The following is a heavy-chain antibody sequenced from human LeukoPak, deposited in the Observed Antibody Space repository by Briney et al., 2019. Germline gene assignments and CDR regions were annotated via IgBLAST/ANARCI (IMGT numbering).Heavy chain of an antibody. CDR1: GFTFSSCV. J-gene: IGHJ4*02. CDR3: ARDSGERGSGSYLIAY. D-gene: IGHD3-10*01. Sequence: GRSLRLSCAASGFTFSSCVMHWVRQAPGKGLEWVAIISYDGSNEYYADSVKGRFTISRDNSKNTLYLQMNSLRAADTAVYYCARDSGERGSGSYLIAYWGQGTLVTVSS. V-gene: IGHV3-30*04. CDR2: ISYDGSNE.